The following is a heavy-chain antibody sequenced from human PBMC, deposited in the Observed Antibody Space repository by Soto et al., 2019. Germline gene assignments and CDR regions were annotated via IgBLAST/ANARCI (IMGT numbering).Heavy chain of an antibody. D-gene: IGHD3-16*01. CDR3: ARDPVWGRYGMDV. CDR2: INPSGGST. CDR1: GHTFTSYY. Sequence: QVQLVQSGAEVKKPGASVKVSCKASGHTFTSYYMHWVRQAPGQGLEWMGIINPSGGSTSYAQKFQGRVTMTRDTSTSTVYMELSSLRSEDTAVYYCARDPVWGRYGMDVWGQGTTVTVSS. V-gene: IGHV1-46*01. J-gene: IGHJ6*02.